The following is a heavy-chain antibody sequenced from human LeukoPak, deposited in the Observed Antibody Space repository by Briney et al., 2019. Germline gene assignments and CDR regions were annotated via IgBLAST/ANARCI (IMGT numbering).Heavy chain of an antibody. CDR2: IYYRVTS. CDR3: ARSSGAGTDY. Sequence: PSETLSLTCTVSGDSISTYYWSWIRQPPGKGLEWIGYIYYRVTSDYNPSLKSRVTMSVDMSTRQISLKLSSVTAADTAVYYCARSSGAGTDYWGQGTLVTVSS. CDR1: GDSISTYY. D-gene: IGHD1-1*01. V-gene: IGHV4-59*01. J-gene: IGHJ4*02.